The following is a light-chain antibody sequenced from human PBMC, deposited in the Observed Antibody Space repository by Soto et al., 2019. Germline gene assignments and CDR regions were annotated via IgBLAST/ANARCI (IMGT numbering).Light chain of an antibody. Sequence: IVLTQSQGTLPLSPGERATLSCRASQSVSSSYLDWYQQKSGQAPRLLLYGASSRATGSPDRFSGSASGTDFALTISRLEPEHFAVYYCQHYGSSRTFGQGTKVEIK. V-gene: IGKV3-20*01. CDR1: QSVSSSY. CDR3: QHYGSSRT. J-gene: IGKJ1*01. CDR2: GAS.